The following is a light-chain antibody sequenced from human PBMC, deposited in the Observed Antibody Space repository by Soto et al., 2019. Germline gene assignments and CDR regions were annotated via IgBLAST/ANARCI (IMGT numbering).Light chain of an antibody. V-gene: IGKV1-5*01. J-gene: IGKJ1*01. CDR3: QQYNSYSPT. CDR1: QSISHW. CDR2: AAS. Sequence: DIQMTQAPSTLSASIGDRVIITCLASQSISHWLAWYQQKPGKAPKLLIYAASSLQSGVPSRFSGSGSETEFTLTISGLQPGDSATYYCQQYNSYSPTFGQGTKVDI.